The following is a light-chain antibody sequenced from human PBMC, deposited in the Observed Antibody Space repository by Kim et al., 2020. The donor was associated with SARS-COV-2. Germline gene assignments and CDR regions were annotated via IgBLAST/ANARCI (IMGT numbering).Light chain of an antibody. V-gene: IGKV1-27*01. J-gene: IGKJ1*01. CDR1: QGISNN. CDR3: QKYNNAPWT. Sequence: ATAGDRVTLTCRASQGISNNLAWYQHKPGKVPTLLIFAASTMQSGIPSRFSGSGSGTDFTLTISSLQPEDFAAYYCQKYNNAPWTFGQGTKVDIK. CDR2: AAS.